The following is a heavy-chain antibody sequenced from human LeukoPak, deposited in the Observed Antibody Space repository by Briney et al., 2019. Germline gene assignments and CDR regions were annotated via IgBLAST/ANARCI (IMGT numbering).Heavy chain of an antibody. CDR3: AREIPPPPWAAAGDGYWFDP. CDR1: GYTFTSYG. J-gene: IGHJ5*02. Sequence: GASVKVSCKASGYTFTSYGISWVRQAPGQGLEWMGWISAYNGNTNYAQKLQGRVTMTTDTSTSTAYMELRSLRSDDTAVYYCAREIPPPPWAAAGDGYWFDPWGQGTLVTVSS. CDR2: ISAYNGNT. V-gene: IGHV1-18*01. D-gene: IGHD6-13*01.